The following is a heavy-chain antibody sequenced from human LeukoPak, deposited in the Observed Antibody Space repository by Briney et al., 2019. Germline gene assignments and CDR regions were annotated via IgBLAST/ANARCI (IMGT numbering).Heavy chain of an antibody. CDR2: IYYSGST. V-gene: IGHV4-59*01. D-gene: IGHD3-10*01. J-gene: IGHJ4*02. Sequence: SETLSLTCTVSGASISSYYWIWIRQPQGKGLEWIGHIYYSGSTNYNPSLKSRVTISVDTSKNQFSLKLSSVTAADTAVYYCARGGSVRGVISLGGLDYWGQGTLVTVSS. CDR1: GASISSYY. CDR3: ARGGSVRGVISLGGLDY.